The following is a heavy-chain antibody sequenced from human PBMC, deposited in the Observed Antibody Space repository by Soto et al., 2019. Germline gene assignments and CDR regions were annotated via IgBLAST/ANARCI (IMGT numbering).Heavy chain of an antibody. Sequence: EVQLVESRGALVQPGGALRLTCAATGFTFSTYSMNWVRQAPGKGLEWISYISSSTTTIYYADSVRGRFTISRDSAKLYLQMNSLRAEDTAVYYCARAGARPVGGSDYWGQGTLVTVSS. V-gene: IGHV3-48*01. J-gene: IGHJ4*02. CDR3: ARAGARPVGGSDY. D-gene: IGHD3-10*01. CDR1: GFTFSTYS. CDR2: ISSSTTTI.